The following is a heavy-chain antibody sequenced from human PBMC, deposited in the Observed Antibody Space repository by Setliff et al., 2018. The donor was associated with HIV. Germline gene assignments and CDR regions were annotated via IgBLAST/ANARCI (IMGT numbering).Heavy chain of an antibody. CDR1: GFTFSSYS. J-gene: IGHJ4*02. CDR3: VRGPQFRPH. CDR2: ISSSSSSI. Sequence: GVLKISCAASGFTFSSYSMNWARQAPGKGLEWVSYISSSSSSIYHADSVKGRFTISRDNAKNTLYLQMNRLRAEDTALYYCVRGPQFRPHWGQGTLVTVSS. V-gene: IGHV3-48*01.